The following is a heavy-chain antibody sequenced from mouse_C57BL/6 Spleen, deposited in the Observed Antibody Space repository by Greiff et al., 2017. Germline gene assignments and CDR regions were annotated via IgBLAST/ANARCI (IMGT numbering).Heavy chain of an antibody. CDR1: GFNIKDDY. D-gene: IGHD2-2*01. CDR3: TTGDGYDAGY. Sequence: EVQLQESGAELVRPGASVKLSCTASGFNIKDDYMHWVKERPEQGLEWIGWIDPENGDTEYASKFQGKATITADTSSNTAYLQLSSLTSEDTAVYYCTTGDGYDAGYWGQAPLVTFSA. V-gene: IGHV14-4*01. CDR2: IDPENGDT. J-gene: IGHJ3*01.